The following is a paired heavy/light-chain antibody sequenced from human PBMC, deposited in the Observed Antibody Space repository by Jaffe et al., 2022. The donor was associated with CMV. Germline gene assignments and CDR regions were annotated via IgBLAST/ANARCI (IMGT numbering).Light chain of an antibody. Sequence: SSELTQDPAVSVALGQTVRITCQGDSLRSYYASWYQQKPGQAPVLVIYGKNNRPSGIPDRFSGSSSGNTASLTITGAQAEDEADYYCNSRDSSGNHLGVFGGGTKLTVL. CDR3: NSRDSSGNHLGV. CDR2: GKN. J-gene: IGLJ2*01. CDR1: SLRSYY. V-gene: IGLV3-19*01.
Heavy chain of an antibody. D-gene: IGHD3-22*01. CDR1: GGSISSSNW. V-gene: IGHV4-4*02. CDR2: IYHSGST. CDR3: ARGLDHYYDSSGYYVDGGYYMDV. Sequence: QVQLQESGPGLVKPSGTLSLTCAVSGGSISSSNWWSWVRQPPGKGLEWIGEIYHSGSTNYNPSLKSRVTISVDKSKNQFSLKLSSVTAADTAVYYCARGLDHYYDSSGYYVDGGYYMDVWGKGTTVTVSS. J-gene: IGHJ6*03.